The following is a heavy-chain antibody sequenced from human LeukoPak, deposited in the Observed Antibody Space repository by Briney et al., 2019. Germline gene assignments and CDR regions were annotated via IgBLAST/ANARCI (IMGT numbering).Heavy chain of an antibody. CDR1: GGSLSSGGYY. CDR2: IYYSGST. CDR3: ARVSSARDGFDY. V-gene: IGHV4-31*03. Sequence: SETLSLTCTVSGGSLSSGGYYWGWIRKHPGMGLEWIGSIYYSGSTYYTPSLKSRVNISVDTSKSQFALNLTSVTAADTAVYYCARVSSARDGFDYWGQGTLVTVSS. J-gene: IGHJ4*02.